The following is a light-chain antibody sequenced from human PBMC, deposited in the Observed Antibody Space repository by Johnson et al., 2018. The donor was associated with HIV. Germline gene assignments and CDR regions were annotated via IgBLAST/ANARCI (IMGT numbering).Light chain of an antibody. J-gene: IGLJ1*01. Sequence: QAVLTQPPSVSAAPGQKVTISCSGSSSNIGNNYVSWYQQLPGTATKLLIYDNNKRPSGIPDRFSGSKSGTSATLGITGLQTGDEADYYCGTWDSNLSAHVFGTGTKVTVL. CDR3: GTWDSNLSAHV. CDR1: SSNIGNNY. CDR2: DNN. V-gene: IGLV1-51*01.